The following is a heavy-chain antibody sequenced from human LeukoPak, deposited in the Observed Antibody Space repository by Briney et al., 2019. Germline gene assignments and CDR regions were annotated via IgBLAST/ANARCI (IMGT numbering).Heavy chain of an antibody. D-gene: IGHD3-3*01. CDR2: IYYSGSA. V-gene: IGHV4-31*03. CDR1: GGSISSGGYY. Sequence: SETLSLTCTVSGGSISSGGYYWSWIRQHPGKGLEWIGYIYYSGSAYYNPSLKSRVTISVDTSKNQFSLKLSSVTAADTAVYYCARAPDLWSGPYYFDYWGQGTLVTVSS. CDR3: ARAPDLWSGPYYFDY. J-gene: IGHJ4*02.